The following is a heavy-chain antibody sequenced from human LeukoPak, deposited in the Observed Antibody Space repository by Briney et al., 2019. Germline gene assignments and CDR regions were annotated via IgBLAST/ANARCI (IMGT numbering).Heavy chain of an antibody. Sequence: SVKVSCTASGGTFSSYTISWVRQAPGQGLEWMGRIIPILGIANYAQKFQGRVTITADKSTSTAYMELSSLRSEDTAVYYCARVGDPYYDFWSGYSGWFDPWGQGTLVTVSS. J-gene: IGHJ5*02. V-gene: IGHV1-69*02. CDR3: ARVGDPYYDFWSGYSGWFDP. CDR1: GGTFSSYT. D-gene: IGHD3-3*01. CDR2: IIPILGIA.